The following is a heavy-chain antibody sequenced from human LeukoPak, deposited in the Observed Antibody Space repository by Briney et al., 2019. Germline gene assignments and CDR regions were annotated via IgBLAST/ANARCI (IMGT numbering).Heavy chain of an antibody. CDR1: GVTFSSYA. D-gene: IGHD3-9*01. J-gene: IGHJ6*02. CDR3: AKDHRHFDWFSYYYGMDV. CDR2: ISGSGGST. Sequence: PGGSLRLSCAASGVTFSSYAMSWVRQAPGKGLEWVSAISGSGGSTYYADSVKGRFTISRDNSKNTLYLQMNSLRAEDTAVYYCAKDHRHFDWFSYYYGMDVWGQGTTVTVSS. V-gene: IGHV3-23*01.